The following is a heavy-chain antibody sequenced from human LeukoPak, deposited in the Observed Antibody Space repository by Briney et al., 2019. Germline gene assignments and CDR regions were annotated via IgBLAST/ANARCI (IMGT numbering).Heavy chain of an antibody. D-gene: IGHD3-22*01. V-gene: IGHV3-30*02. CDR2: IRYDGSNK. J-gene: IGHJ3*02. CDR3: ARDRRGFYDSSGLDAFDI. Sequence: GGSLRLSCAASGFTFSRNWMHWVRQAPGKGLEWVAFIRYDGSNKYYADSVKGRFTISRDNSKNTLYLQMNSLRAEDTAVYYCARDRRGFYDSSGLDAFDIWGQGTMVTVSS. CDR1: GFTFSRNW.